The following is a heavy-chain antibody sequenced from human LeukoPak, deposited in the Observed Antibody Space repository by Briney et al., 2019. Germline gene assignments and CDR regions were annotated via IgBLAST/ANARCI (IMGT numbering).Heavy chain of an antibody. CDR1: GFTFSSYG. J-gene: IGHJ6*03. D-gene: IGHD3-10*01. Sequence: PGGSLRLSCVASGFTFSSYGMNWVRQAPGKGLEWVSYIRSSGTTIYSADSVKGRFTISRDNAKNSLYLQMNSLRAEDAAVYYCAREATYGSGDHYHYYMDVWRRGTTVTVSS. V-gene: IGHV3-48*01. CDR3: AREATYGSGDHYHYYMDV. CDR2: IRSSGTTI.